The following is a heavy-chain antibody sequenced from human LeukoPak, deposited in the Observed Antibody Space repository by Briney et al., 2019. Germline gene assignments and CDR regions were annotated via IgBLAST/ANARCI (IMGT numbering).Heavy chain of an antibody. V-gene: IGHV4-34*01. CDR2: INHSGST. J-gene: IGHJ6*03. CDR3: ARRNGDYYYYYMDV. Sequence: SETLSLTCAVYGGSISGYYWSWIRQPPGKGLEWTGEINHSGSTNYNPSLKSRVTISVDTSKNQFSLKLSSVTAADTAVYYCARRNGDYYYYYMDVWGKGTTVTISS. D-gene: IGHD4-17*01. CDR1: GGSISGYY.